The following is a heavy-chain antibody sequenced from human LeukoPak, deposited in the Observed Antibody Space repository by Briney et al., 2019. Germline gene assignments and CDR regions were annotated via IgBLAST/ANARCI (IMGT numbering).Heavy chain of an antibody. V-gene: IGHV4-59*01. CDR1: GGSISSYY. Sequence: SETLSLTCTVSGGSISSYYWSWIRQPPGKGLEWIGHIYYSGSTNYNPSLKSRVTISVDTSKNQFSLKLSSVTAADTAVYYCARDKQLWLHWGQGTLVTVSS. CDR3: ARDKQLWLH. D-gene: IGHD5-18*01. J-gene: IGHJ4*02. CDR2: IYYSGST.